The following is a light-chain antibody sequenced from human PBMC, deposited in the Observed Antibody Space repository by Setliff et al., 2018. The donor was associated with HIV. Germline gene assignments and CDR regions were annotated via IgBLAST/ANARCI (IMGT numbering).Light chain of an antibody. V-gene: IGLV2-14*01. CDR2: EVR. CDR3: SSYRSSDTGV. CDR1: SSDVGGYSH. Sequence: QSALTQPASVSGSPGQSITISCTGTSSDVGGYSHVSWYQQHPGKAPKLIIYEVRNRPSGVSNRFSGSKSGNTASLTISGLRAEDEADYYCSSYRSSDTGVFGTGTKVTVL. J-gene: IGLJ1*01.